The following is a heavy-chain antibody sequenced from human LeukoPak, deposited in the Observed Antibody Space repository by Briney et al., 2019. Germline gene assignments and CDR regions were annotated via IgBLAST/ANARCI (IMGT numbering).Heavy chain of an antibody. CDR3: VVGHDYFDY. J-gene: IGHJ4*02. CDR2: IYYSGSI. V-gene: IGHV4-59*01. CDR1: GGSISSYY. D-gene: IGHD2-15*01. Sequence: SETLSLTCSVSGGSISSYYWSWIRQPPGKGLEWIGYIYYSGSINYNPSLKSRVTLSVDTSKNQLSLKLSSVTAADTAVYYCVVGHDYFDYWGQGTLVTVSS.